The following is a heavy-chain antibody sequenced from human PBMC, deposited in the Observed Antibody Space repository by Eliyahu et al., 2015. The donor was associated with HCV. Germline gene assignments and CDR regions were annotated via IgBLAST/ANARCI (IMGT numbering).Heavy chain of an antibody. Sequence: QLQLQESGPGLVKPSETLSLTCTVSGDSISSSRLYWGWIRQPPGRGLEWIASIXYXGTXYHTPPLNSRVTISLXXSKNQVSLKLXSVTAADTAVYYCARHDDCRSASCYSGGGGENWFDPWGQGTLVSVSS. D-gene: IGHD2-2*02. V-gene: IGHV4-39*01. CDR2: IXYXGTX. CDR1: GDSISSSRLY. J-gene: IGHJ5*02. CDR3: ARHDDCRSASCYSGGGGENWFDP.